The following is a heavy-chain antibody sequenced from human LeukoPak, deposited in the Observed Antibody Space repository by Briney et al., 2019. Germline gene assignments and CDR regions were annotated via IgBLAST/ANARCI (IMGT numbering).Heavy chain of an antibody. CDR3: AVGQGWLLDY. Sequence: PGGSLRLSRAASGFTLSSYWMTWVRQAPGKGLEWVANIKQDGSAKYYVDSVKGRFTISRDNAKNSLFLQMNSLRVEDTAVYDGAVGQGWLLDYWGQGTLVTVSS. J-gene: IGHJ4*02. D-gene: IGHD2-15*01. CDR1: GFTLSSYW. CDR2: IKQDGSAK. V-gene: IGHV3-7*05.